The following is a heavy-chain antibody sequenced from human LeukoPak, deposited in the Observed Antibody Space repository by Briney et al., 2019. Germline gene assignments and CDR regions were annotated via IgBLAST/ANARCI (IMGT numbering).Heavy chain of an antibody. V-gene: IGHV1-69*04. Sequence: GASVKVSCKTSGGAFSSYAISWVRQAPGQGLEWMGRIIPILGIANYAQKFQGRVTITADKSTSTAYMELSSLRSEDTAVYYCARDGSHSSSSGMAMVRGVIAQYYFDYWGQGTLVTVSS. CDR3: ARDGSHSSSSGMAMVRGVIAQYYFDY. J-gene: IGHJ4*02. D-gene: IGHD3-10*01. CDR1: GGAFSSYA. CDR2: IIPILGIA.